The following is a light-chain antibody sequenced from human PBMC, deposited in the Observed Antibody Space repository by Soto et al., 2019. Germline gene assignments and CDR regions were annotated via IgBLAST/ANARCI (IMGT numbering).Light chain of an antibody. J-gene: IGKJ2*01. CDR1: QSVSSSSY. Sequence: DIVLTQSPGTLSLSPGERATLSCRASQSVSSSSYLAWYQQKPGQAPRLLIYGASSRATGIPDRFSGSGSATDFTLTISILEPEDFAVYYCRQYGSSPSYTFGQGTKLEIK. CDR3: RQYGSSPSYT. CDR2: GAS. V-gene: IGKV3-20*01.